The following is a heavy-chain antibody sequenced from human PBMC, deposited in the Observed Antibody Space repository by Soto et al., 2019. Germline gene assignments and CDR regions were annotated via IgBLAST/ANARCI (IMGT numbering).Heavy chain of an antibody. D-gene: IGHD3-10*01. CDR2: LYHSGST. Sequence: QVQLQESGPGLVKPSGTLSLTCAVSSGSISSSNWWSWVRQPPGKGLEWIGELYHSGSTNYNPSLKSRVTIAVDKSKNQFYLKLSSVTAADTAVYYCARELGGSGAWCWDVWGKGTTVTVSS. CDR3: ARELGGSGAWCWDV. V-gene: IGHV4-4*02. CDR1: SGSISSSNW. J-gene: IGHJ6*04.